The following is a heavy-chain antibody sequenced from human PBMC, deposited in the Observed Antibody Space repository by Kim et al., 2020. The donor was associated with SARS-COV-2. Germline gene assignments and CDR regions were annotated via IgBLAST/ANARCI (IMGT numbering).Heavy chain of an antibody. CDR3: TARGYSGHIIDY. V-gene: IGHV3-15*01. CDR2: IKSKEEDGTV. Sequence: GGSLRLSLQPLDSVFSKAYMSWVRQTPGKGLEWVGFIKSKEEDGTVDYAAPVKGRFTVSRDDSKNILYLEMNSLKTEDTGVYYCTARGYSGHIIDYWGQGTLVTVSS. J-gene: IGHJ4*02. CDR1: DSVFSKAY. D-gene: IGHD5-12*01.